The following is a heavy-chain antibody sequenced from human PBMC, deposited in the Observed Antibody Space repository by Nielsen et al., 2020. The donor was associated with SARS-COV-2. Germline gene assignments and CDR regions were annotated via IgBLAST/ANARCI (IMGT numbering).Heavy chain of an antibody. CDR2: ISYDGSNK. J-gene: IGHJ4*02. V-gene: IGHV3-30*04. CDR1: GFTFSSYA. Sequence: GGFLRLSCAASGFTFSSYAMHWVRQAPGKGLEWVAVISYDGSNKYYADSVKGRFTISRDNSKNTLYLQMNSLRAEDTAVYYCASITIFGVEKRDYWGQGTLVTVSS. D-gene: IGHD3-3*01. CDR3: ASITIFGVEKRDY.